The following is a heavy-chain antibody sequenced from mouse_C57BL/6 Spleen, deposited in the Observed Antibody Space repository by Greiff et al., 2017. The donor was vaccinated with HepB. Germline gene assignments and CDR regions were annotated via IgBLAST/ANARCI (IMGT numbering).Heavy chain of an antibody. CDR3: ARGNLLGAMDY. V-gene: IGHV5-17*01. Sequence: EVNLVESGGGLVKPGGSLKLSCAASGFTFSDYGMHWVRQAPEKGLEWVAYISSGSSTIYYADTVKGRFTISRDNAKNTLFLQMTSLRSEDTAMYYCARGNLLGAMDYWGQGTSVTVSS. CDR1: GFTFSDYG. D-gene: IGHD1-1*01. CDR2: ISSGSSTI. J-gene: IGHJ4*01.